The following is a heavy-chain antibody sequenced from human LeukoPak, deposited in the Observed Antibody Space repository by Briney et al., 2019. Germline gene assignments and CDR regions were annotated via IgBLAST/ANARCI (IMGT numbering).Heavy chain of an antibody. Sequence: PGGSLRLSCAASGFTFSSYEMNWVRQAPGKGLEWVSYISSSGSTIYYADSVKGRFTISRDNAKNSLYLQMNSLRAEDTAVYYCARSPPDYYDSSGYDHWGQGTLVTVSS. V-gene: IGHV3-48*03. CDR2: ISSSGSTI. J-gene: IGHJ5*02. CDR3: ARSPPDYYDSSGYDH. D-gene: IGHD3-22*01. CDR1: GFTFSSYE.